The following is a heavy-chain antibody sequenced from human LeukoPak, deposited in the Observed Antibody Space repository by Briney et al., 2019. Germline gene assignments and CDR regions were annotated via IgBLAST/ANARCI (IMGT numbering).Heavy chain of an antibody. J-gene: IGHJ4*02. Sequence: GGSLRLSCATSGFTFSSYWMSWVRQAPGKGLEWVANIKQDGSEKYYVDSVKGRFTISRDNAKNTLYLQMNSLRAEDTAVYYCARDMGDWELLALDYWGQGTLVTVSS. CDR3: ARDMGDWELLALDY. CDR1: GFTFSSYW. V-gene: IGHV3-7*01. CDR2: IKQDGSEK. D-gene: IGHD1-26*01.